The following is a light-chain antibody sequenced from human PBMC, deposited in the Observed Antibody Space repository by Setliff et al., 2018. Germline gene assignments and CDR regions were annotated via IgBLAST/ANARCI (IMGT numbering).Light chain of an antibody. V-gene: IGLV2-11*01. Sequence: QSALTRPRSVSGSPGQSVTISCTGTSSDVGGYNYVSWYQQHPGKAPKLMIYDVSKRPSGVPDRFSGSKSGNTASLTISGLQAEDEADYYCCSYAGSYTYVFGTGTKGTVL. CDR2: DVS. CDR3: CSYAGSYTYV. J-gene: IGLJ1*01. CDR1: SSDVGGYNY.